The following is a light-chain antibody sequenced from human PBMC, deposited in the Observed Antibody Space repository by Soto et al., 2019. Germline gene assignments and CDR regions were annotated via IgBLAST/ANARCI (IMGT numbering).Light chain of an antibody. CDR1: RTDVDGHDY. J-gene: IGLJ1*01. CDR3: SSYTASAPFYV. CDR2: DVH. Sequence: QSVLTQPASVSVSPGQSITISCTGARTDVDGHDYVSWYQQHPGQAPKLMIFDVHNRPSGVSSRFSGSKSGDTASLTISGLQAEDDGDYYCSSYTASAPFYVFGTGTKVTVL. V-gene: IGLV2-14*03.